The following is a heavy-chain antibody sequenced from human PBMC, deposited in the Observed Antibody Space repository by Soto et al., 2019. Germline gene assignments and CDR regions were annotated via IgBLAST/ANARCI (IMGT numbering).Heavy chain of an antibody. J-gene: IGHJ4*02. CDR2: ISWNSGTI. Sequence: GGSLRLSCAASGFTFDDYAMHWVRQAPGKGLEWVSGISWNSGTIGYADSVKGRFTISRDNAKNSLFLQMNSLRVEDTALYYCAKHVSSGYTSSWYDYWGQGPLVTSPQ. CDR3: AKHVSSGYTSSWYDY. V-gene: IGHV3-9*01. CDR1: GFTFDDYA. D-gene: IGHD6-13*01.